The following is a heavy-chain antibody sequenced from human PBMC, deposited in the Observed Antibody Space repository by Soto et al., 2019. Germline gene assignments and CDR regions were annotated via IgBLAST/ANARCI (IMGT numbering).Heavy chain of an antibody. CDR2: IYPGDSDT. J-gene: IGHJ6*02. V-gene: IGHV5-51*01. Sequence: GECLKISCKGPGYNFTSYWIGGVRQMPGKGLEWMGIIYPGDSDTKYNPSFQGQVTISADKSITSTYLRWTSLKASDTSIYSCAPSIFYYCLDVWGQGTTVTVSS. CDR3: APSIFYYCLDV. CDR1: GYNFTSYW.